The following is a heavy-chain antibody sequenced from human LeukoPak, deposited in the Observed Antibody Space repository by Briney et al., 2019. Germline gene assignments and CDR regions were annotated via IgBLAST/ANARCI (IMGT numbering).Heavy chain of an antibody. V-gene: IGHV5-51*01. D-gene: IGHD6-19*01. CDR2: IYPGDSDT. J-gene: IGHJ4*02. CDR3: ARHGGSNSGWYYFDY. Sequence: GESLKISGKGSGYSFTSYWIGWVRQMPGKGLEWMGIIYPGDSDTRYSPSFQGQVTISADKSISTAYLQWSSLKASDTAMYYCARHGGSNSGWYYFDYWGQGTLVTVSS. CDR1: GYSFTSYW.